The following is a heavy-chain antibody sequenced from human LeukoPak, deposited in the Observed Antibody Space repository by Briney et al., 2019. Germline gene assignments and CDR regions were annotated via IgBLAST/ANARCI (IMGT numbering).Heavy chain of an antibody. Sequence: GGSLRLSCAASGFTCSSSAMSWVRQAPGKGLEWVSAISNNGGYTYYADSVQGRFTISRDNSKSTLCLQMNSLRAEDTAVYYCAKQLGYCSDGSCYFPYWGQGTLVTVSS. J-gene: IGHJ4*02. V-gene: IGHV3-23*01. CDR1: GFTCSSSA. D-gene: IGHD2-15*01. CDR2: ISNNGGYT. CDR3: AKQLGYCSDGSCYFPY.